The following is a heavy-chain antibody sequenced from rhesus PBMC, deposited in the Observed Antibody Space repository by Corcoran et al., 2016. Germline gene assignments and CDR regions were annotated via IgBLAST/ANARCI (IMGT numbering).Heavy chain of an antibody. V-gene: IGHV6-1*01. CDR3: ARDSSGWDAEYFEF. CDR1: GDSVSSNSAT. D-gene: IGHD6-31*01. CDR2: RNNRSKGEN. Sequence: QVQLQESGPGLVKPSQTLSLTCAISGDSVSSNSATWNWIRQSPSGGLEWLGRRNNRSKGENNYAQSVQNRRSINPDTSKNQFSLQRNSVTPEDMAVYYCARDSSGWDAEYFEFWGQGALVTVSS. J-gene: IGHJ1*01.